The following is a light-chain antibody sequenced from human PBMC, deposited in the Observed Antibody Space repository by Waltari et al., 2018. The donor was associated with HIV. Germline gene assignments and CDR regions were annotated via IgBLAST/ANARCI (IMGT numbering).Light chain of an antibody. J-gene: IGLJ2*01. V-gene: IGLV1-47*01. CDR2: RDT. Sequence: SVLTQPPSASGTPGQKVTISCSGSSSNLGSHPVFWDQQLPGAAPKRLIYRDTQRPSGVPDRFSGSKSGTSASLAISGLRSEDEAVYSCATWDDSLNGVLFGGGTNLNVL. CDR3: ATWDDSLNGVL. CDR1: SSNLGSHP.